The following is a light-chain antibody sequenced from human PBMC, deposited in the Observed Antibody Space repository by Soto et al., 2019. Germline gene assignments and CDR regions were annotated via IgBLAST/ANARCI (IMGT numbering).Light chain of an antibody. CDR3: QQYNNWPYT. J-gene: IGKJ2*01. CDR1: QSVSSN. V-gene: IGKV3-15*01. CDR2: GAS. Sequence: EIVMTQSPATLSVSPGERATLSCRANQSVSSNLAWYLQKPGQAPRLLIYGASTRATGIPARFSGSGSGTEFTLTISSLQSEDFAVYYCQQYNNWPYTFGQGTKLEIK.